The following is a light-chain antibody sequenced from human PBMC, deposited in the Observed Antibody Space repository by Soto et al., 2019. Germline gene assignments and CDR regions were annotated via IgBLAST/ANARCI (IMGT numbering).Light chain of an antibody. J-gene: IGLJ1*01. CDR1: SSDVGKYNL. CDR2: EVS. Sequence: QSVLTQPASVSGSPGQSITISCTGTSSDVGKYNLVTWYQQHPGKASQLMIYEVSKLPSGVSDRFSGSKSGNTSSLTISGLQADDEADYYCCSYAGSGTYVFGTGTKVSVL. CDR3: CSYAGSGTYV. V-gene: IGLV2-23*02.